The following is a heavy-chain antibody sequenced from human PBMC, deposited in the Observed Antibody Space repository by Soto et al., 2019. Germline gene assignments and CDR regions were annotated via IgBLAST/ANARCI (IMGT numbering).Heavy chain of an antibody. CDR1: GFSLSTSGVG. J-gene: IGHJ4*02. CDR2: IYWDDDK. CDR3: AHQTRGYSYGSEYYFDY. Sequence: QITLKESGPTLVKPTQTLTLTCTFSGFSLSTSGVGVGWIRQPPGKALEWLALIYWDDDKRYSPSLKSRLTITKDTSKNQVVLTMTNIDPVDTATYYCAHQTRGYSYGSEYYFDYWGQGTLVTVSS. D-gene: IGHD5-18*01. V-gene: IGHV2-5*02.